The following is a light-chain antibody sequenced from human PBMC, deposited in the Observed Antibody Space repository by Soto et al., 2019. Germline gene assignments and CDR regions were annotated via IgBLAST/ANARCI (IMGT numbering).Light chain of an antibody. CDR1: QSVSSY. Sequence: IVLTQPPATLASAPGESTTISCRASQSVSSYLAWYQQNPGQAPRLLIYDAANRAPGIPARFSGSGSGTDVTLTISSLEPEEFAVSCCQQRSNCPPGTFGQGTKVDIK. CDR2: DAA. J-gene: IGKJ1*01. CDR3: QQRSNCPPGT. V-gene: IGKV3-11*01.